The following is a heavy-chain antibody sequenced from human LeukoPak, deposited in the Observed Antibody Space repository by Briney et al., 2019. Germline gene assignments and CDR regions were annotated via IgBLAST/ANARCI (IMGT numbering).Heavy chain of an antibody. CDR3: ARPIKNYYGSGSYYNPPYYYYMDV. V-gene: IGHV4-39*07. D-gene: IGHD3-10*01. CDR2: IYHSGST. J-gene: IGHJ6*03. CDR1: GGSISSSSYY. Sequence: SQTLSLTCTVSGGSISSSSYYWGWIRQPPGKGLEWIGSIYHSGSTYYNPSLKSRVTIAVETSKNQFSLKLSSVTAADTAVYYCARPIKNYYGSGSYYNPPYYYYMDVWGKGTTVTISS.